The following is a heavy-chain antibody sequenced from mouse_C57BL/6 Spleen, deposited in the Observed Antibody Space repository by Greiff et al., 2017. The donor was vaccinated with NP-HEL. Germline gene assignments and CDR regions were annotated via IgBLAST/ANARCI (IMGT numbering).Heavy chain of an antibody. Sequence: EVMLVESGGGLVQPGGSMKLSCVASGFTFSNYWMNWVRQSPEKGLEWVAQIRLKSDNYATHYAESVKGRFTISRDDSKSSVYLQMNNLRAEDTGIYYCTGYYYYGSSLYYYAMDYWGQGTSVTVSS. V-gene: IGHV6-3*01. CDR2: IRLKSDNYAT. J-gene: IGHJ4*01. CDR3: TGYYYYGSSLYYYAMDY. CDR1: GFTFSNYW. D-gene: IGHD1-1*01.